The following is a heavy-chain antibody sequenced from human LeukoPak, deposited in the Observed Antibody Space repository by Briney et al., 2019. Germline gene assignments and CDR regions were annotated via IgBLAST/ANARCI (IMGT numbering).Heavy chain of an antibody. CDR3: ATGGCSGGSCYSFPPNH. J-gene: IGHJ4*02. CDR1: GYTFTGYY. Sequence: ASVKVSCKASGYTFTGYYMHWVRQAPGQGLEWMGIINPSGASTSYAQKFQGRVTMTRDTSTSTVYMELSSLRSEDTAVFYCATGGCSGGSCYSFPPNHWGQGTLVTVSS. CDR2: INPSGAST. V-gene: IGHV1-46*01. D-gene: IGHD2-15*01.